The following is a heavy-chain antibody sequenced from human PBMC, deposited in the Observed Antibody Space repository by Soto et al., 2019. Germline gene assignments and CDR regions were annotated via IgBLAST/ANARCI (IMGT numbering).Heavy chain of an antibody. CDR3: ARGPSSIAARFGPRSYYFDY. CDR2: INHSGST. V-gene: IGHV4-34*01. Sequence: QVQLQQWGAGLLKPSETLSLTCAVYGGSFSGYYWSWIRQPPGKGLEWIGEINHSGSTNYNPSLKSRVTISVATSKNQFSLKLSSVTAADTAVYYCARGPSSIAARFGPRSYYFDYWGQGTLVTVSS. J-gene: IGHJ4*02. D-gene: IGHD6-6*01. CDR1: GGSFSGYY.